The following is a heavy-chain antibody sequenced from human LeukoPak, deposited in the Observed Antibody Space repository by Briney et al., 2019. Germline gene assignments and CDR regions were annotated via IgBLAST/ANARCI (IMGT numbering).Heavy chain of an antibody. D-gene: IGHD6-19*01. V-gene: IGHV3-23*01. J-gene: IGHJ4*02. CDR3: AKDSEQWLVVDYFDY. CDR2: ISGSGSST. Sequence: PGGSLRLSCAASGFTFSSYAMSWVRQVPGKGLEWVSAISGSGSSTYYTDSVKGRFTISRDNSKNTLYLQMNSLRAEDTAVYYCAKDSEQWLVVDYFDYWGQGTLVTVSS. CDR1: GFTFSSYA.